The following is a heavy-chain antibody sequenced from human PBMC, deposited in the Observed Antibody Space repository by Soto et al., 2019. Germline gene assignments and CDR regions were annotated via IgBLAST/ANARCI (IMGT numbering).Heavy chain of an antibody. J-gene: IGHJ5*02. D-gene: IGHD6-13*01. Sequence: PSETLSLTCPVSGTSISSYYQSWVRQPAGKGLEWIGLIYTSGSTNYNPPLQSRVTMTVDTSKTQCSLKLSSVTAADTAVYYCAREASSGWYVPNWFDPWGQGTVVTVSS. V-gene: IGHV4-4*07. CDR1: GTSISSYY. CDR2: IYTSGST. CDR3: AREASSGWYVPNWFDP.